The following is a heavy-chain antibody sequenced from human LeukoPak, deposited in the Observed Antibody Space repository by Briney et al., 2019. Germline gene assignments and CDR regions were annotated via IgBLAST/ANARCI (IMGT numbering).Heavy chain of an antibody. CDR3: ARGSEGDY. CDR2: IYYSGST. J-gene: IGHJ4*02. V-gene: IGHV4-59*11. Sequence: SETLSLTCTVSGGSFSSHYWSWIRQPPGKGLEWIGYIYYSGSTNYNPSLKSRVTISVDTSKNQFSLKLSSVTAADTAVYYCARGSEGDYWGQGTLVTDCS. D-gene: IGHD3-3*01. CDR1: GGSFSSHY.